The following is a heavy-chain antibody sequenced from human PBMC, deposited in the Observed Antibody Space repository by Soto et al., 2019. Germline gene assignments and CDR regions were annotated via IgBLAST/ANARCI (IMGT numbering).Heavy chain of an antibody. J-gene: IGHJ4*02. V-gene: IGHV1-8*01. Sequence: QVPLVQSGAEVKKPGASVKVSCEASGYPFSAFDINWVRQAGGQGLEWMGWMNPDSGDTAFAQRFQDRITMTRSTSISTDYMELSRLTSDDTAVYFCVKQPGGVATPGDDYWGQGTLVTVSS. CDR1: GYPFSAFD. CDR3: VKQPGGVATPGDDY. D-gene: IGHD2-15*01. CDR2: MNPDSGDT.